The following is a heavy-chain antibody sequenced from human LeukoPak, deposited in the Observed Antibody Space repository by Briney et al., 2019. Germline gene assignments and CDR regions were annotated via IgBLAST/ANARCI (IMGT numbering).Heavy chain of an antibody. J-gene: IGHJ4*02. Sequence: SETLSLTCTVSGGSISSYYWSWIRQPAGKGLEWIGCIYTSGSTNYNPSLKSRVTMSVDTSKNQFSLKLSSVTAADTAVYYCARDQEYCGGDCSYYFDYWGQGTLVTVSS. D-gene: IGHD2-21*02. CDR1: GGSISSYY. CDR3: ARDQEYCGGDCSYYFDY. CDR2: IYTSGST. V-gene: IGHV4-4*07.